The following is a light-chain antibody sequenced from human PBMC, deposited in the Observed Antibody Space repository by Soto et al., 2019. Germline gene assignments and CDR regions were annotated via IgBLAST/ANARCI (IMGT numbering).Light chain of an antibody. CDR1: SGHSSYI. Sequence: QLVLTQSSSASASLGTSVKLTCTLSSGHSSYIIAWHQQQPGKAPRYLMKLEGSGSYNKGSGVPDRFSGSSSGADRYLTISNLQSEDEADYYCETWDTNTRVLGGGTKLTAL. V-gene: IGLV4-60*03. CDR2: LEGSGSY. J-gene: IGLJ3*02. CDR3: ETWDTNTRV.